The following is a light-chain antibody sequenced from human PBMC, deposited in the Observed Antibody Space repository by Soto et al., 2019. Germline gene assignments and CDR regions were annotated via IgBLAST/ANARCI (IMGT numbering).Light chain of an antibody. CDR2: AAS. Sequence: DIQMTQSPSSLSAFVGDRVTITCRASQGITNFLAWYQQKPGKVPKLLIYAASTLQTGVPSRFSGSGSGTDFTLTISSLQPEDVATYYCQKYNSAPLTFGPGTKVDIK. CDR1: QGITNF. V-gene: IGKV1-27*01. CDR3: QKYNSAPLT. J-gene: IGKJ3*01.